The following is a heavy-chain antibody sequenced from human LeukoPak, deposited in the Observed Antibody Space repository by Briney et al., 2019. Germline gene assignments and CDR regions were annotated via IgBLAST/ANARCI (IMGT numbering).Heavy chain of an antibody. Sequence: GGSLRLSCAASGFTFSDAWMSWVRQAPGKGLEWVGRIKSKTDGGTTDYAAPVKGRFTVSRDDSKNTLYLQMNSLKIEDTAVYYCARYYGDSGSQYYFDYWGQGTLVTVSS. CDR3: ARYYGDSGSQYYFDY. J-gene: IGHJ4*02. CDR2: IKSKTDGGTT. V-gene: IGHV3-15*01. D-gene: IGHD3-22*01. CDR1: GFTFSDAW.